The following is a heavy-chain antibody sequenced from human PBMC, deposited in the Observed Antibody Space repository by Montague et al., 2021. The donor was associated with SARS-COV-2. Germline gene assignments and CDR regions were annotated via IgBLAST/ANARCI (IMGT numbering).Heavy chain of an antibody. J-gene: IGHJ4*02. Sequence: SLRLSCAASGFTVSSNYMSWVRQAPGKGLEWVSVIYSGGSTNYADSVKGRFTISRDTSKNTLYLQMNSLRAEDTAVYYCARDPDYGDSVGIDYWGQGTLVTVSS. V-gene: IGHV3-66*01. D-gene: IGHD4-17*01. CDR1: GFTVSSNY. CDR3: ARDPDYGDSVGIDY. CDR2: IYSGGST.